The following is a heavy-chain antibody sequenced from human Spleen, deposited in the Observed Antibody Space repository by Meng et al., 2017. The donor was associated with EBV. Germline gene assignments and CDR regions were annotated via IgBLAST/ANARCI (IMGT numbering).Heavy chain of an antibody. CDR1: GGSISSNNW. D-gene: IGHD4/OR15-4a*01. CDR3: ARSYNAYATYFLDY. J-gene: IGHJ4*02. V-gene: IGHV4-4*02. Sequence: GQQQESGPGLVKPSGTLSLTCVVPGGSISSNNWWSWVRQPPGKGLEWIGDIYHSGSTSYSPSLKSRVTMSLDKSTNQFSLNLTSVTAADTAVYYCARSYNAYATYFLDYWGQGTLVTVSS. CDR2: IYHSGST.